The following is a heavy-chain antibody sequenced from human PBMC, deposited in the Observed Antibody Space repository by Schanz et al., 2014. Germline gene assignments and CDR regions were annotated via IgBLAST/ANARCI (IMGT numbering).Heavy chain of an antibody. V-gene: IGHV3-21*01. CDR1: GFTASSHS. CDR2: ISSRSSHI. D-gene: IGHD3-3*01. CDR3: VRDSFFAFDY. J-gene: IGHJ4*02. Sequence: EVQLLESGGGVVQPGGSLRLSCAASGFTASSHSMNWVRQAPGKGLEWVSSISSRSSHIYYADSVKGRFTVSRDNAKNSVYLQMNGLRVEDTAVYYCVRDSFFAFDYWGQGSLVTVSS.